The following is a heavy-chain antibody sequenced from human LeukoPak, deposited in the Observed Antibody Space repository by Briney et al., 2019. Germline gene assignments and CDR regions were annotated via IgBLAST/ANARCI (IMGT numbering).Heavy chain of an antibody. CDR3: AKDKTPTTVVKGPFDY. V-gene: IGHV3-43*01. CDR1: GFTFDDYT. Sequence: GGSLRLSCAASGFTFDDYTMHWVRQAPGKGLEWVSLISWDGGSTYYADSVKGRFTISRDNSKNSLYLQMNSLRTEDTALYYCAKDKTPTTVVKGPFDYWGQGTLVTVSS. CDR2: ISWDGGST. D-gene: IGHD4-23*01. J-gene: IGHJ4*02.